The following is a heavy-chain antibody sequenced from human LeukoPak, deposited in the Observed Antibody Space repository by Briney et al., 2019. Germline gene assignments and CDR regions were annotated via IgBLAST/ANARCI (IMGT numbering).Heavy chain of an antibody. CDR1: GFTFSSYA. Sequence: GGSLRLSCAASGFTFSSYAMSRVRQAPGKGLEWVSAISGSGGSTYYADSVKGRFTISRDNSKNTLYLQMNSLRAEDTAVYYCAKGSSWYPGTDFDYWGQGTLVTVSS. CDR2: ISGSGGST. J-gene: IGHJ4*02. CDR3: AKGSSWYPGTDFDY. D-gene: IGHD6-13*01. V-gene: IGHV3-23*01.